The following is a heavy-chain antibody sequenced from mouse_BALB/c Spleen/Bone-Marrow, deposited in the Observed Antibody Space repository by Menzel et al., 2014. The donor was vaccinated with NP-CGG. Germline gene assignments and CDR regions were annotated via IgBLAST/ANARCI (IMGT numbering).Heavy chain of an antibody. Sequence: QVQLQQSGAELVRPGSSVKISCKASGYAFSSYWINWVKQRPGQGLEWIGQIYPGDGDTNYNGKFKGKATLTADKSSSTAYMQLSSLASEDSAVYFCATMITLHAMYYWGQGTSVTVSS. CDR1: GYAFSSYW. CDR3: ATMITLHAMYY. V-gene: IGHV1-80*01. D-gene: IGHD2-4*01. J-gene: IGHJ4*01. CDR2: IYPGDGDT.